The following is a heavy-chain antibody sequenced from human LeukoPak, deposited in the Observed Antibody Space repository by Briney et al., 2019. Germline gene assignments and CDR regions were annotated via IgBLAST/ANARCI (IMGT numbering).Heavy chain of an antibody. V-gene: IGHV4-38-2*01. D-gene: IGHD3-10*01. J-gene: IGHJ4*02. CDR2: IYHSGST. Sequence: SETLSLTCAVSGYSISSGYYWGWIRQPPGKGLEWIGSIYHSGSTYYNPSLKSRVTISVDTSKNQFSLKLSSVTAADTAVYYCARGAHSWFGESPGAYYFDYWGQGTLVTVSS. CDR1: GYSISSGYY. CDR3: ARGAHSWFGESPGAYYFDY.